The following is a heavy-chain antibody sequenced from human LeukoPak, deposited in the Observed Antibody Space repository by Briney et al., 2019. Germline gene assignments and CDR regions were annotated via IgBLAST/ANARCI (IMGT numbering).Heavy chain of an antibody. Sequence: GGSLKISCKGSGYGFTSYWIGWVRQMPGKGLEWMGIIYPGDSDTRYSPSFQGQVTISADKSISTAYLQWSSLKASDTAMYYCARHPNLYYYDSSGYSPLVDYWGQGTLVTVSS. CDR1: GYGFTSYW. CDR2: IYPGDSDT. D-gene: IGHD3-22*01. J-gene: IGHJ4*02. CDR3: ARHPNLYYYDSSGYSPLVDY. V-gene: IGHV5-51*01.